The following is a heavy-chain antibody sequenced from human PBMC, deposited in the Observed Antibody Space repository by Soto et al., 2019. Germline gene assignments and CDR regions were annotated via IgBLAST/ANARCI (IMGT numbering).Heavy chain of an antibody. Sequence: AGSLRLSSAASGFTFSSYAMSWVRQAPGKGLEWVSAISGSGGSTYYADSVKGRFTISRDNSKNTLYLQMNSLRAEDTAVYYCAKNDYVWGSYRYSPSFDYWGQGTLVTVSS. J-gene: IGHJ4*02. CDR1: GFTFSSYA. V-gene: IGHV3-23*01. CDR2: ISGSGGST. D-gene: IGHD3-16*02. CDR3: AKNDYVWGSYRYSPSFDY.